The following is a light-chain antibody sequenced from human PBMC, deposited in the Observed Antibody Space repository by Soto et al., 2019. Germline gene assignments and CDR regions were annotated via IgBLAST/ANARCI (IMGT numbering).Light chain of an antibody. CDR3: QQYYSYWT. J-gene: IGKJ1*01. CDR1: QTIDNW. CDR2: KAS. Sequence: DIHMTQSPSTLSASVGDRVTITCRASQTIDNWLAWYQQKPGKAPKLLIYKASSLESGVPSRFRGSGSGTEFTLTISCLQPDDCATYYCQQYYSYWTFGQGTKVEIK. V-gene: IGKV1-5*03.